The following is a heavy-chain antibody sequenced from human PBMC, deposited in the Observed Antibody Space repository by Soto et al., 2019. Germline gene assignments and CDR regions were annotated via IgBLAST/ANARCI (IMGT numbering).Heavy chain of an antibody. CDR1: SGSISSNSYF. J-gene: IGHJ6*02. D-gene: IGHD3-22*01. CDR3: ARQGRNTKIVLLRHYATDF. Sequence: LSLTCSVSSGSISSNSYFWAWIRQPPGKGLEWIGAVFYSGDTYYSESLKSRVTMSVDTSKNQFSLKLNSVTAADTAVYYCARQGRNTKIVLLRHYATDFWGQGTAVTVSS. CDR2: VFYSGDT. V-gene: IGHV4-39*01.